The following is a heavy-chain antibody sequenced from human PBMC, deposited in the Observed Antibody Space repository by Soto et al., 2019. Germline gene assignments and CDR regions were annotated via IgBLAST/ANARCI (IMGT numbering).Heavy chain of an antibody. D-gene: IGHD3-9*01. CDR1: GFTFSSYS. V-gene: IGHV3-21*01. J-gene: IGHJ3*02. CDR3: ARVSKTGSGGSFDI. CDR2: ISSSRSYI. Sequence: GGSLRLSCAASGFTFSSYSMNWVRQAPGKGLEWVSSISSSRSYIYYADSVKGRFTISRDNAKNSLYLQMNSLRAEDSAVYYCARVSKTGSGGSFDIWGQGTMVTVSS.